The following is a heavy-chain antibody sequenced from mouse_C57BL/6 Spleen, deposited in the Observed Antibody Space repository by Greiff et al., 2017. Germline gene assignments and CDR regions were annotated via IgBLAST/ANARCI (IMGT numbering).Heavy chain of an antibody. Sequence: VQLQQSGAELVRPGASVTLSCTASGFNIKDDYMPWVKQRPEKGLEWIGWIEPENGDTEYASKIPGQATITADPSSNTAYLPLSSLTSEDTAVYYCTTFMTTVNYAMDYWGQGTSVTVSS. J-gene: IGHJ4*01. CDR1: GFNIKDDY. V-gene: IGHV14-4*01. CDR3: TTFMTTVNYAMDY. CDR2: IEPENGDT. D-gene: IGHD1-1*01.